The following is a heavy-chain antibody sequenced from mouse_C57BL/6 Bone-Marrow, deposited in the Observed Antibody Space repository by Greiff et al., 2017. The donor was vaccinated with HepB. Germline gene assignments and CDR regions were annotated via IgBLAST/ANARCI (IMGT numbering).Heavy chain of an antibody. D-gene: IGHD2-3*01. CDR2: INSDGGST. CDR3: ARQRIYDGSYYYAMDY. Sequence: EVQGVESGGGLVQPGESLKLSCESNEYEFPSHDMSWVRKTPEKRLELVAAINSDGGSTYYPDTMERRFIISRDNTKKTLYLQMSSLRSEDTALYYCARQRIYDGSYYYAMDYWGQGTSVTVSS. CDR1: EYEFPSHD. J-gene: IGHJ4*01. V-gene: IGHV5-2*01.